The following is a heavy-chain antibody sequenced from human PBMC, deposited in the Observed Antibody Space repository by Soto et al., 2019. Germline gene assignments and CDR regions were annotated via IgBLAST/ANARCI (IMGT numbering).Heavy chain of an antibody. CDR2: IYYTGST. CDR1: GDSVGRGGHY. CDR3: ARDAGLTSGLDY. V-gene: IGHV4-31*03. D-gene: IGHD5-12*01. J-gene: IGHJ4*02. Sequence: VHLQESGPGLVKPSQTLSVSCTVSGDSVGRGGHYWTWIRQHPGKGLEWIGYIYYTGSTSYNPSLESRASISVDRSKNQFSLKLRSVTAADTAVYYCARDAGLTSGLDYWGQGTLITVSS.